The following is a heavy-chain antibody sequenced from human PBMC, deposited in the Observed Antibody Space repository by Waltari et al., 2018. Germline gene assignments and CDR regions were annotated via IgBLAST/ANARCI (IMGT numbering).Heavy chain of an antibody. CDR1: GFTFGSYW. CDR2: IKQDESGK. CDR3: ARVLLGPVSAFDI. Sequence: EVQLVESGVGLVQPGGSLRRACAASGFTFGSYWMDGLRRATGKGVEGGANIKQDESGKYNVDSVKGRFTISRDNAKNSLDLQMNSLRAEDTAVYYCARVLLGPVSAFDIWGQGTMVTVSS. J-gene: IGHJ3*02. V-gene: IGHV3-7*01. D-gene: IGHD7-27*01.